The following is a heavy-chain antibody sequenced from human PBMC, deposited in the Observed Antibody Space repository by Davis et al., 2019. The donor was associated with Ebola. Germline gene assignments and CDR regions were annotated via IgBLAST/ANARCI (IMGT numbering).Heavy chain of an antibody. CDR1: GGSISSYY. CDR2: IYYTGST. CDR3: VRSHRQWLVGWFDP. Sequence: MPSETLSLTCTVSGGSISSYYWSWIRQSPGKGLEWIGYIYYTGSTTYSPSLKSRVTISVDTSKNQFSLRLNSVTAADTAVYYCVRSHRQWLVGWFDPWGQGTLVTVSS. D-gene: IGHD6-19*01. J-gene: IGHJ5*02. V-gene: IGHV4-59*01.